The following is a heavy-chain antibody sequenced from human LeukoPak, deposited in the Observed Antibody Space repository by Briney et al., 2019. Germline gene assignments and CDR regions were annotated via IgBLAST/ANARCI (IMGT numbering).Heavy chain of an antibody. CDR2: IIPILGIA. CDR1: GGTFSSYA. D-gene: IGHD3-22*01. CDR3: ARNQKYYYDSSGYGWYFDL. V-gene: IGHV1-69*04. Sequence: SVKVSCKASGGTFSSYAISWVRQAPGQGLEWMGRIIPILGIANYAQKFQGRVTITADKSTSTAYMELSSLRSEDTAVYYCARNQKYYYDSSGYGWYFDLWGRGTLVTVSS. J-gene: IGHJ2*01.